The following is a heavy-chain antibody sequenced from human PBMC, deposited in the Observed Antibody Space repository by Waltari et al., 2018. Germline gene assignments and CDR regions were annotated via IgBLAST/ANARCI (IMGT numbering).Heavy chain of an antibody. CDR2: IHSSGST. CDR1: GGSISSYY. Sequence: QVQLQESGPGLVKPSETLSLTCTASGGSISSYYWSWIRQPPGRGLGWIGNIHSSGSTNYNPTLKSRVTISVDTSKDQFSRKLSSVTAADTAVYYCARTYSSGWPLSAGGIFDYWGQGTLVTVSS. D-gene: IGHD6-19*01. J-gene: IGHJ4*02. CDR3: ARTYSSGWPLSAGGIFDY. V-gene: IGHV4-59*01.